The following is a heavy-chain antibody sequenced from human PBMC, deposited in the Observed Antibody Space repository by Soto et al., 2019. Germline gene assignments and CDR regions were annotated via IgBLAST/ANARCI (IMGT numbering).Heavy chain of an antibody. D-gene: IGHD4-17*01. CDR2: INHSGST. Sequence: SETLSLTCAVYGGSFSGYYWSWIRQPPGKGLEWIGEINHSGSTNYNPSLKSRVTISVDTSKNQFSLKLSSVTAADTAVYYCASYGDPRNAFDIWGQGTMVTVSS. J-gene: IGHJ3*02. CDR3: ASYGDPRNAFDI. CDR1: GGSFSGYY. V-gene: IGHV4-34*01.